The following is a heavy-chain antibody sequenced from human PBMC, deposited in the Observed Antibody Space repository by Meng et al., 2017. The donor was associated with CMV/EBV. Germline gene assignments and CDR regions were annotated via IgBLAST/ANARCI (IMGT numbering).Heavy chain of an antibody. Sequence: SETLSLTCTVSGGSIRSKSYYWGWIRQPPGKGLEWIGSIYYSGSTYYNPSLKSRVTISVDTSKNQFSLKLSSVTAADTAMYYCARQVDCSSASCYGWDWGQGTLVNVSS. CDR1: GGSIRSKSYY. CDR2: IYYSGST. J-gene: IGHJ1*01. CDR3: ARQVDCSSASCYGWD. V-gene: IGHV4-39*01. D-gene: IGHD2-2*01.